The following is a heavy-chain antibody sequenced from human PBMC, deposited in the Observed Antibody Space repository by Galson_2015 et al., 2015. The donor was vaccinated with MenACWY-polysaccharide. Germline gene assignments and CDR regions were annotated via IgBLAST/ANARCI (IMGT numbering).Heavy chain of an antibody. CDR3: AKENYHYGLDV. J-gene: IGHJ6*02. CDR1: GFTFDDYA. V-gene: IGHV3-9*01. Sequence: SLRLSCAASGFTFDDYAMHWVRQAPGKGLEWVSALSGNSASRGYADSVKGRFTTSRDNAKKSLYLQMNNLRPEDTALYYCAKENYHYGLDVWGQGTTVTV. CDR2: LSGNSASR.